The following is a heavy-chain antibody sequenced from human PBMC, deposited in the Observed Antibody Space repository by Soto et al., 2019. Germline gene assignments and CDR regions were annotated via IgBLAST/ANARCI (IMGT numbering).Heavy chain of an antibody. D-gene: IGHD3-3*01. CDR3: ARGGGVGVAGSAAFDM. CDR2: INPATGAA. V-gene: IGHV1-2*02. J-gene: IGHJ3*02. Sequence: QLHLVQSGAVVKKPGASVTVSCSASGYPVTAYYMHWVRQAPGRGLEWMGGINPATGAAKYTQTFQGRVPQTWDTSTSTVVMELRGLTSEDAAGFSGARGGGVGVAGSAAFDMLGQGTLVTVSS. CDR1: GYPVTAYY.